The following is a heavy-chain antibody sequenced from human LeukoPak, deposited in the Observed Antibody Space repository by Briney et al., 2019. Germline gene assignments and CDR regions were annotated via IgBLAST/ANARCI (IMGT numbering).Heavy chain of an antibody. CDR1: GFTFSSYS. D-gene: IGHD3-10*02. J-gene: IGHJ6*02. V-gene: IGHV3-21*01. CDR2: ISSSSSYI. Sequence: GGSLRLSCAASGFTFSSYSMSWVRQAPGKGLEWDSSISSSSSYIYYADSVKGRFTISRDNAKNSLYLQMNSLRAEDTAVYYCARLFNGRGLYYYYGMDVWGQGTTVTVSS. CDR3: ARLFNGRGLYYYYGMDV.